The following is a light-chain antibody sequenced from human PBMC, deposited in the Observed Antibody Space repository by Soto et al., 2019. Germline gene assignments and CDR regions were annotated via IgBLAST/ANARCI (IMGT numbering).Light chain of an antibody. J-gene: IGLJ1*01. CDR3: SSYTSSSTLV. Sequence: QSVLTQPASVSGSRGQSITISWTGTSSDVGGYNYVSWYQQHPGKAPKLMIYEVSNRPSGVSNRFSGSKSGNTASLTISGLQAEDEADYYCSSYTSSSTLVFGTGTKVTVL. CDR2: EVS. CDR1: SSDVGGYNY. V-gene: IGLV2-14*01.